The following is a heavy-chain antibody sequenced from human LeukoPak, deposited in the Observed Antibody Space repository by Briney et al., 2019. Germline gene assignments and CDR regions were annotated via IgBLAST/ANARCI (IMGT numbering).Heavy chain of an antibody. J-gene: IGHJ4*02. CDR1: GGSISSGGYY. V-gene: IGHV4-31*03. CDR2: IYYSGST. Sequence: PSETLSLTCTVSGGSISSGGYYWSWIRQHPGKGLEWIGYIYYSGSTYYNPSLESRVTISVDTSKNQFSLKLSSVTAADTAVYYCARQHGPTYSSNMYYFDYWGQGTLVTVSS. CDR3: ARQHGPTYSSNMYYFDY. D-gene: IGHD6-13*01.